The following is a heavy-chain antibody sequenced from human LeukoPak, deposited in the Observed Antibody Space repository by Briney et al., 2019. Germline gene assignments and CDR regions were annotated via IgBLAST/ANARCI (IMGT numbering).Heavy chain of an antibody. CDR1: GFTFSSYW. CDR3: VTSVSFGGALRGD. CDR2: IKQDGSEK. Sequence: PGGSLRLSCAASGFTFSSYWMSWVRQAPGKGLEWVANIKQDGSEKYYVDSVKGRFTISRDNAKNSLYLQMNSLRAEDTAVYYCVTSVSFGGALRGDWGQGTQVTVSS. V-gene: IGHV3-7*01. J-gene: IGHJ4*02. D-gene: IGHD3-16*01.